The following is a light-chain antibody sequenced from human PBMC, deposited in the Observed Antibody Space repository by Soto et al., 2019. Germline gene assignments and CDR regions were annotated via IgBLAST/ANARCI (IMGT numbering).Light chain of an antibody. J-gene: IGKJ4*01. CDR2: ASS. Sequence: DIQMTQSPSSLSASLGDRVTLTCRASENIDNYLNWYRQKQGEAPKLLIYASSTLQSGVPSRFSGSGSGTEFTLTISSLQAEDFATYFCQESYTTYAVTFGGGTKVEIK. V-gene: IGKV1-39*01. CDR1: ENIDNY. CDR3: QESYTTYAVT.